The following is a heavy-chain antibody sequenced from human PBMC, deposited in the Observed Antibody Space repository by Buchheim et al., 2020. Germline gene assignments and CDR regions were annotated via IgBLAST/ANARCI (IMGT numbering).Heavy chain of an antibody. Sequence: EVQLVESGGGLVQPGGSLRLSCAASGFTFSSYEMNWVRQAPGKGLEWVSYISSSGSTIYYADSVKGRCTISRDNAKNSLYLQMNSLRAEDTAVYYCARDQRYYGSGRYWFDPWGQGTL. D-gene: IGHD3-10*01. V-gene: IGHV3-48*03. J-gene: IGHJ5*02. CDR3: ARDQRYYGSGRYWFDP. CDR2: ISSSGSTI. CDR1: GFTFSSYE.